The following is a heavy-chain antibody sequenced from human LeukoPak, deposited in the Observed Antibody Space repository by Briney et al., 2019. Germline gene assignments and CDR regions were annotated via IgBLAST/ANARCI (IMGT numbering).Heavy chain of an antibody. V-gene: IGHV4-38-2*02. CDR2: IYHSGST. J-gene: IGHJ4*02. CDR1: GYSISSGYY. D-gene: IGHD4-17*01. Sequence: SETLSLTCTVSGYSISSGYYWGWIRQPPGKGLEWIGSIYHSGSTYYNPSLKSRVTISVDTSKNQFSLKLSSATAADTAVYYCARDETTPLPGAYWGQGTLVTVSS. CDR3: ARDETTPLPGAY.